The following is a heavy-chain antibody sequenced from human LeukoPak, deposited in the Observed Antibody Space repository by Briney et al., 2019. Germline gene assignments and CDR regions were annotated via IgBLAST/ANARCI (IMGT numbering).Heavy chain of an antibody. CDR1: GGSISSYY. CDR2: IYYSGST. CDR3: ALVGGASEFEWFDP. J-gene: IGHJ5*02. V-gene: IGHV4-59*01. D-gene: IGHD2-21*01. Sequence: SETLSLTCTVSGGSISSYYWSCIRQPPGKGLEWIGYIYYSGSTNYNPSLKSRVTISVDTSKNQFSLKLRSVTAADTAVYYCALVGGASEFEWFDPWGQGTMVNVSS.